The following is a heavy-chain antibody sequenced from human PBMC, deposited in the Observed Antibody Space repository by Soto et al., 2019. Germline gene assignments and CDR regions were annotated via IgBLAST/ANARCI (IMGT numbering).Heavy chain of an antibody. D-gene: IGHD5-12*01. CDR3: AKDLFVDIVATYYFDY. J-gene: IGHJ4*02. V-gene: IGHV3-23*01. CDR1: GFTFSSYA. Sequence: EVQLLESGGGLVQPGGSLRLSCAASGFTFSSYAMSWVRQAPGKGLEWVSAISGSGGSTYYADSVKGRFTISRDNSKNTLYLQMNSLRAEDTAVYYCAKDLFVDIVATYYFDYWGQGTLVTVSS. CDR2: ISGSGGST.